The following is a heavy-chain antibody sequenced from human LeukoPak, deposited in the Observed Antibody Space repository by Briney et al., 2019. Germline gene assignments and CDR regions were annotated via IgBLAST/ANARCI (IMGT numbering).Heavy chain of an antibody. CDR2: FSDSGGRT. D-gene: IGHD3-3*01. Sequence: ETLSLTCTVSGGSISSSSYYWGWIRQPPGKGLEWVSSFSDSGGRTRTYYADSVKGRFTISRDNSKNTLYLQMNSLRAEDTAVYYCAKGHTTIFGVVIRNYYYMDVWGKGTTVTVSS. CDR3: AKGHTTIFGVVIRNYYYMDV. V-gene: IGHV3-23*01. J-gene: IGHJ6*03. CDR1: GGSISSSSYY.